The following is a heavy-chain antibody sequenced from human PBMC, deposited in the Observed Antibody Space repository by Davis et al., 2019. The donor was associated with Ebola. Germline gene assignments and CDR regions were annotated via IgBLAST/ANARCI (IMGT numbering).Heavy chain of an antibody. D-gene: IGHD2/OR15-2a*01. CDR2: FGTGGDT. V-gene: IGHV3-23*01. Sequence: GGSLRLSCETSGFIFRNYVMSWVRQAPGKGLEWVSTFGTGGDTYYADSVKGRFTISRDNSRGTLYLQMNSLRVEDSAIYCCVKDSSNIWFDIWGQGTLVTVSS. J-gene: IGHJ3*02. CDR1: GFIFRNYV. CDR3: VKDSSNIWFDI.